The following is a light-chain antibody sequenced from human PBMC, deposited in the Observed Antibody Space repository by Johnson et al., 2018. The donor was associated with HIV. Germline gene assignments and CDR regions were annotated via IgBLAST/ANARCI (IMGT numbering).Light chain of an antibody. J-gene: IGLJ1*01. CDR3: GTGDTLLSAPSV. CDR1: SSNIGNNY. V-gene: IGLV1-51*02. Sequence: QSVLTQPPSVSAAPGQKVTISCSGSSSNIGNNYVSWYQQLPGTAPKLLIHENNKRPSGIPDRFSGSKSGTSATLGITGLQTGAEADYSCGTGDTLLSAPSVFVTGTKVTVL. CDR2: ENN.